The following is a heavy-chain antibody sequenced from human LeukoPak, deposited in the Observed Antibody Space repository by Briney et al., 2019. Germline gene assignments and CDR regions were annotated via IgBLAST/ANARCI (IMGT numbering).Heavy chain of an antibody. D-gene: IGHD6-13*01. CDR1: GYTFTTYY. CDR3: ARVNGQQLAIDY. Sequence: GASVEVSCKVSGYTFTTYYIHWVRQAPGQGLEWMGIIKPSGGSTSYAQKFQGRVTMTRDTSTSTAYMEVSSLRSEDTAVYYCARVNGQQLAIDYWGQGTLVTVSS. J-gene: IGHJ4*02. CDR2: IKPSGGST. V-gene: IGHV1-46*01.